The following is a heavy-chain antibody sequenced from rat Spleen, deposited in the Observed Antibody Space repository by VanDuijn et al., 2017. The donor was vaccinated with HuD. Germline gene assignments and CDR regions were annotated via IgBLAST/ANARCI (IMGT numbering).Heavy chain of an antibody. CDR3: AKRGWYFFDY. CDR1: GFTFSNYD. CDR2: ITSGGSNT. D-gene: IGHD1-11*01. J-gene: IGHJ2*01. V-gene: IGHV5-25*01. Sequence: EVQLVESGGGLVQPGRSMKLSCAASGFTFSNYDMAWVRQAPKKGLEWVASITSGGSNTYYPDSVKGRFTISRDNANNTLYLQMDSLRSEDTATYYCAKRGWYFFDYWGQGVMVTVSS.